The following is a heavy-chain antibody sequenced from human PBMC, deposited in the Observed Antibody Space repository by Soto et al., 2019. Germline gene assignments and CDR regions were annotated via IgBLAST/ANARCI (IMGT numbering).Heavy chain of an antibody. CDR1: GVSISSDY. Sequence: SETLSLTCTVSGVSISSDYWSWILQPPGKGLEWIGYIYYSGSTYCNPSLKSRVTISVDTSKNQFSLKLSSVTAADTAVYYCARLIAAAYYGMDVWGEGTTVTVSS. CDR2: IYYSGST. CDR3: ARLIAAAYYGMDV. J-gene: IGHJ6*01. V-gene: IGHV4-59*08. D-gene: IGHD6-13*01.